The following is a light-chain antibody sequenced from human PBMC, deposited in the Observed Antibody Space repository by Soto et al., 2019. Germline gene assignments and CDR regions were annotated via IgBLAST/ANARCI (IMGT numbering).Light chain of an antibody. V-gene: IGKV2-24*01. CDR2: QIS. Sequence: DVVLTQTPLSSPVTLGQPASISCRSSQSLVHSDGNTYLSWLQQRTVQTPRLLIYQISNRFSGVRDRFSGSGAGTYFTLKISRVEAEDVGVYDCMQFAHCPRTFGQGTKVEIK. J-gene: IGKJ1*01. CDR3: MQFAHCPRT. CDR1: QSLVHSDGNTY.